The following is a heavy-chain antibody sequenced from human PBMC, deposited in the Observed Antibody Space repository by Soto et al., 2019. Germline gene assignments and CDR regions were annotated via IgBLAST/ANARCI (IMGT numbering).Heavy chain of an antibody. Sequence: GGSLRLSCAASGFTFSSYAMSWVRQAPGKGLEWVSAISGSGGSTYYADSVKGRFTISRDNSKNTLYLQMNSLRAEDTAVYYCAKDRYSATDIVVSGMDVWGQGTTVTVSS. CDR3: AKDRYSATDIVVSGMDV. CDR2: ISGSGGST. CDR1: GFTFSSYA. D-gene: IGHD2-21*01. J-gene: IGHJ6*02. V-gene: IGHV3-23*01.